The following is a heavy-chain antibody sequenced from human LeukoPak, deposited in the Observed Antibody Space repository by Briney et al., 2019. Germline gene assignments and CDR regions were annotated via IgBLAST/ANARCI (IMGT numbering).Heavy chain of an antibody. CDR3: ARYDSTVNWFDP. CDR2: FDPEDGET. J-gene: IGHJ5*02. CDR1: GYTLTELS. Sequence: ASVKVSCKVSGYTLTELSMHWVRQAPGKGLEWMGGFDPEDGETIYAQKFQGRVTMTEDTSTDTAYMELSSLRSDDTAFYYCARYDSTVNWFDPWGQGTLVTVSS. D-gene: IGHD3-22*01. V-gene: IGHV1-24*01.